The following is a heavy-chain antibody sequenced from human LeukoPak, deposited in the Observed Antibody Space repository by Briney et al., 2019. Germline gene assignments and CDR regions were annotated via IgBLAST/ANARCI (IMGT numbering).Heavy chain of an antibody. CDR1: GFSFSTYW. J-gene: IGHJ4*02. CDR2: MKQDGSEK. V-gene: IGHV3-7*01. CDR3: ARDRRDGYNVLDY. Sequence: GGSLRLSCAASGFSFSTYWMTWVRQAPGKGLEWVANMKQDGSEKYYVDSVKGRFTISRDNAKNSLYLEMSSLRAEDTAMYYCARDRRDGYNVLDYWGQGTLVTVSS. D-gene: IGHD5-24*01.